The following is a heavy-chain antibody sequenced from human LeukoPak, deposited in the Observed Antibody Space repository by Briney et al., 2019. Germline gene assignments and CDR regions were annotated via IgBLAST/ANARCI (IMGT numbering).Heavy chain of an antibody. CDR2: IYYTGST. D-gene: IGHD6-13*01. V-gene: IGHV4-39*01. CDR1: GGSISSGDYY. CDR3: ARHQSQQLGFFDF. Sequence: PSQTLSLTCTVSGGSISSGDYYWSWIRQPPGKGLEWIGSIYYTGSTYYIPSLKSRVTISVDTSKNQFSLKLSSVTAADTAVYYCARHQSQQLGFFDFWGQGTLVTVSS. J-gene: IGHJ4*02.